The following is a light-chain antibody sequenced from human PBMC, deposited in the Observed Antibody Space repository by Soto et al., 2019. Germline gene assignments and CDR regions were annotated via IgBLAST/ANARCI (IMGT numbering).Light chain of an antibody. CDR3: QQGSNWPPYT. CDR1: QSVSSY. J-gene: IGKJ2*01. Sequence: EIVLTQSPATLSLSPEERATLSCRASQSVSSYLAWYQQKPGQAPRLLIYDASNRATGIPARFSGSGSGTDFTLTISSLEPEDFAVYSCQQGSNWPPYTFGQGTNLEIK. V-gene: IGKV3-11*01. CDR2: DAS.